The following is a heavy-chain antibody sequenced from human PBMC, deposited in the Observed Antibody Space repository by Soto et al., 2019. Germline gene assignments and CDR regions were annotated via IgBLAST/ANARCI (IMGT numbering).Heavy chain of an antibody. J-gene: IGHJ4*02. CDR3: ARDSRQVAVAGIPDYFDY. V-gene: IGHV1-18*01. Sequence: QVQLVQSGAEVKKPGASVKVSCKASGYTFTSYGISWVRQAPGQGLEWMGWISAYNGITNYAQKLQGRVTMTTDTSTSTAYMELRSLRSDDTAVYYCARDSRQVAVAGIPDYFDYWGQGTLVTVSS. CDR2: ISAYNGIT. D-gene: IGHD6-19*01. CDR1: GYTFTSYG.